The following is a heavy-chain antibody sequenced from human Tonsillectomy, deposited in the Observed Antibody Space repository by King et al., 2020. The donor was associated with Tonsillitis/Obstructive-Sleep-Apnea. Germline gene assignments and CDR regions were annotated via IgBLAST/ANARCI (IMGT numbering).Heavy chain of an antibody. CDR2: INPNSGGT. CDR3: ARERYCSSTSCLGYYYGMDV. CDR1: GYTFTGYY. J-gene: IGHJ6*02. V-gene: IGHV1-2*02. Sequence: VQLVESGAEVKKPGASVKVSCKASGYTFTGYYMHWVRQAPGQGLEWMGWINPNSGGTNYAQKFQGRVTMTRDTSISTAYMELSRLRSDDTAVYYCARERYCSSTSCLGYYYGMDVWGQGTTVTVSS. D-gene: IGHD2-2*01.